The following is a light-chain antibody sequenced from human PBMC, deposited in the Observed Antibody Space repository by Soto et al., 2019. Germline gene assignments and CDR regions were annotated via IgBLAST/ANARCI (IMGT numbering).Light chain of an antibody. Sequence: QSVLTQPASVSGSPGQSITLSCTGTNSDIGGSKYVSWYQQHPGKAPKLMIYEVTYRPSGVSDRSSGSKSGNTASLTVSGLQAEDEADYYCSSYTSSGTLYVFGTGTKVTVL. CDR3: SSYTSSGTLYV. J-gene: IGLJ1*01. V-gene: IGLV2-14*01. CDR2: EVT. CDR1: NSDIGGSKY.